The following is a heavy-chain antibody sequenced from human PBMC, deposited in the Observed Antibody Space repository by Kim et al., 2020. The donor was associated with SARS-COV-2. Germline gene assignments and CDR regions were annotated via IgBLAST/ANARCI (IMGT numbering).Heavy chain of an antibody. D-gene: IGHD3-3*01. CDR3: ARISHYTSGGYYMRIFDY. CDR2: IDWDDDK. CDR1: GFSLSTSRMG. Sequence: SGPTLVRPTQTLTLTCTFSGFSLSTSRMGVSWIRQPPGKALEWLALIDWDDDKYYSTSLKTRLTISKDTSKNQVVLIVTNMDPVDTATYYCARISHYTSGGYYMRIFDYWGQGALVTVSS. J-gene: IGHJ4*02. V-gene: IGHV2-70*01.